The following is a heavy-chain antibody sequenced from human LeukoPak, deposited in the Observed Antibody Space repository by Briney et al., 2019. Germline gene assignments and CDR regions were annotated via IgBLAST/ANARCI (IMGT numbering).Heavy chain of an antibody. CDR3: ASRSGAQYYYDSSGYYTPMPTDAFDI. CDR1: GFTFSSYA. V-gene: IGHV3-30*14. Sequence: PGGSLRLSCAASGFTFSSYAMHWVRQAPGKGLEWVAVISYDGSNKYYADSVKGRFTISRDNSKNTLYLQMNSLRAEDTAVYYCASRSGAQYYYDSSGYYTPMPTDAFDIWGQGTMVTVSS. CDR2: ISYDGSNK. J-gene: IGHJ3*02. D-gene: IGHD3-22*01.